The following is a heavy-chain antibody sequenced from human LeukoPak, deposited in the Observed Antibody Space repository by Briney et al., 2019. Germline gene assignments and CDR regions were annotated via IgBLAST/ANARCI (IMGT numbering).Heavy chain of an antibody. Sequence: GSLRLSCAASGFTFSSYGMHWVRQAPGKGLEWVAVIWYDGSNKYYADSVKGRFTISRDNSKNTLYLQMNSLRAEDTAVYYCARQSYSSGLEDWGQGTLVTVSS. CDR1: GFTFSSYG. J-gene: IGHJ4*02. CDR3: ARQSYSSGLED. CDR2: IWYDGSNK. D-gene: IGHD6-19*01. V-gene: IGHV3-33*01.